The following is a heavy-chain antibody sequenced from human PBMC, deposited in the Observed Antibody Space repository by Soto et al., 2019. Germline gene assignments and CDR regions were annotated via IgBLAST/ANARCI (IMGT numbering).Heavy chain of an antibody. J-gene: IGHJ4*02. Sequence: EVQLLESGGGLVQPGGSLRLSCAASGFIFSNYGMHWVRQAPGTGLEWVSYVGGSATPRYYADSVKGRFTISRDNAKNSVSLQMSSLRADDTAVYYCAGDLILRDSSGWGFNYWGQGSLVTVSS. CDR1: GFIFSNYG. D-gene: IGHD3-22*01. CDR3: AGDLILRDSSGWGFNY. V-gene: IGHV3-48*01. CDR2: VGGSATPR.